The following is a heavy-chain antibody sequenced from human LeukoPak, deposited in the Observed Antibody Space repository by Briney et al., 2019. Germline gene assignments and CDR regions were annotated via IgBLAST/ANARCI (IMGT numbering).Heavy chain of an antibody. V-gene: IGHV3-66*01. D-gene: IGHD2/OR15-2a*01. CDR3: VIKAGRHGPNSYFDY. J-gene: IGHJ4*02. CDR1: GFTVSSNY. Sequence: GGSLRLSCAASGFTVSSNYMSWVRQAPGKGLEWVSVIYSGGSRYYADSVKGRFTISRDNSKNTLYLQMNSLRAEDTAVYYCVIKAGRHGPNSYFDYWGQGTLVTVSS. CDR2: IYSGGSR.